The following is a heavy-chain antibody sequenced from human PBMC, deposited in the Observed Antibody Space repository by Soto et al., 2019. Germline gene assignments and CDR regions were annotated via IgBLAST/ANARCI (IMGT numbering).Heavy chain of an antibody. J-gene: IGHJ6*02. CDR1: GGSISSSSYY. Sequence: SETLSLTCTVSGGSISSSSYYWGWIRQPPGKGLEWIGSIYYSGSTYYNPSLKSRVTISVDTSKNQFSLKLSSVTAADTAVYYCATTGGDSGYESHYYYYGMDVWGQGTTVT. CDR2: IYYSGST. V-gene: IGHV4-39*01. CDR3: ATTGGDSGYESHYYYYGMDV. D-gene: IGHD5-12*01.